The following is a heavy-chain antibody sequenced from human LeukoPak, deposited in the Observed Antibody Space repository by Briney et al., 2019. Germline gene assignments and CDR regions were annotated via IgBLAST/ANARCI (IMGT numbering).Heavy chain of an antibody. J-gene: IGHJ3*02. Sequence: PSETLSLTCAVYGGSFSGYYWSWIRQPPGKGLEWIGEINHSGSTNYNPSLKSRVTISVDTSKNQFSLKLSSVTAADTAVYYCARAKGSIVVVPAAITAFDIWGQGTMVTVSS. CDR3: ARAKGSIVVVPAAITAFDI. D-gene: IGHD2-2*02. V-gene: IGHV4-34*01. CDR1: GGSFSGYY. CDR2: INHSGST.